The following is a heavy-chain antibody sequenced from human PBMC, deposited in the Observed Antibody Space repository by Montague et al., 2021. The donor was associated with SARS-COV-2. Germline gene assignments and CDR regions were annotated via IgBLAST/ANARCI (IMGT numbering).Heavy chain of an antibody. CDR1: GGSFSDYF. V-gene: IGHV4-34*01. Sequence: SETLSLTCAVYGGSFSDYFWTWIRQPPGKGLEWIGEINHRGTSNYNPSLKSRVSISVDTSKNQFSLYLGSVTAAGTAVYYCARGRQHFNMIVVVMTGGEYYFDSWGQGALVTVSS. CDR2: INHRGTS. D-gene: IGHD3-22*01. J-gene: IGHJ4*02. CDR3: ARGRQHFNMIVVVMTGGEYYFDS.